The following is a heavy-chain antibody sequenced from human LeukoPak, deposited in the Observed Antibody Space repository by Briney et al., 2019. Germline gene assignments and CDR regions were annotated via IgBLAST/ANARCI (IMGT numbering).Heavy chain of an antibody. CDR3: ARGLLWIQLWLPQGAYFDY. CDR1: GGSISSYY. Sequence: SETLSLTCTVSGGSISSYYWSWIRQPAGKGLEWIGRIYTSGSTNYNPSLKSRVTMSVDTSKNQFSLKLSSVTAADTAVYYCARGLLWIQLWLPQGAYFDYWGQGTLVTVSS. J-gene: IGHJ4*02. CDR2: IYTSGST. D-gene: IGHD5-18*01. V-gene: IGHV4-4*07.